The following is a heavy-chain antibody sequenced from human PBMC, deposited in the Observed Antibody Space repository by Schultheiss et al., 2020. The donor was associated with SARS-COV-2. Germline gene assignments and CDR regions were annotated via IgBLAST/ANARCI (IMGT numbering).Heavy chain of an antibody. CDR2: IYYSGST. D-gene: IGHD2-2*01. V-gene: IGHV4-59*01. J-gene: IGHJ3*02. CDR3: ARHFSTADAFDI. Sequence: SETLSLTCTVSGGSISSYYWSWIRQPPGKGLGWIGYIYYSGSTNYNPSLKSRVTISVDTSKNQFSLKLSSVTAADTAVYYCARHFSTADAFDIWGQGTMVTVSS. CDR1: GGSISSYY.